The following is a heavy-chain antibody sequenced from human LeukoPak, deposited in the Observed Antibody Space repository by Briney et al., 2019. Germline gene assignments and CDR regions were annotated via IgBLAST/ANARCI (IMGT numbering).Heavy chain of an antibody. V-gene: IGHV3-48*04. CDR1: GFTFSSNS. CDR3: ARDLLNDEGSSYFFDQ. Sequence: GGSLRLSCAASGFTFSSNSMDWVRQAPGKGLEWVSYISKSSDRIYHADSVKGRFTISRDNAKNSLYLQMDSLRAEDTAVYYCARDLLNDEGSSYFFDQWGQGTLVTVSS. J-gene: IGHJ4*02. D-gene: IGHD2-2*01. CDR2: ISKSSDRI.